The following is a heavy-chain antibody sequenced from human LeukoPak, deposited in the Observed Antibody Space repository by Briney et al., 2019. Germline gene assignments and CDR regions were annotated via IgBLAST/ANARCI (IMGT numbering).Heavy chain of an antibody. Sequence: PGGSLRLSCAASGFTFSSYAISWVRQAPGKGLEWVSAISGSGGSTYYADSVKGRFTISRDNSKNTLYPQMNSLRAEDTAVYYCAKVGSGWTPFDYWGQGTLVTVSS. V-gene: IGHV3-23*01. D-gene: IGHD6-19*01. CDR1: GFTFSSYA. CDR2: ISGSGGST. J-gene: IGHJ4*02. CDR3: AKVGSGWTPFDY.